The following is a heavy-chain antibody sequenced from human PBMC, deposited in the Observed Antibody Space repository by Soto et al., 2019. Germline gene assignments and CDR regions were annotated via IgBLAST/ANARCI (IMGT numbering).Heavy chain of an antibody. J-gene: IGHJ4*02. CDR2: VNWNGGST. D-gene: IGHD1-26*01. CDR1: GFTFDDYG. Sequence: EVQLVESGGGVLRPGGSLRLSCAASGFTFDDYGMSWARQAPGKGLEWVSGVNWNGGSTRYADSVKGRFTISRDHAKYSLHLQMNSLTAEDTAFYYCVRGASLNFDYWGQGTLVTVSS. V-gene: IGHV3-20*04. CDR3: VRGASLNFDY.